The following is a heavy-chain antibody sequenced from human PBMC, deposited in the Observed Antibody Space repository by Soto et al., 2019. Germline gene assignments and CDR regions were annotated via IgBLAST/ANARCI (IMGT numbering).Heavy chain of an antibody. Sequence: QVQLVQSGAEVKKPGASVKVSCKASGYTIKSYGISWVRQAPGQGLEGMGWINAYNGNTKYAQKLQGRVTMTTDTSTSTAYMELRSLRSDVTAVYYCARELGQQMVNYWGQGTLVTVSS. CDR1: GYTIKSYG. D-gene: IGHD6-13*01. CDR2: INAYNGNT. CDR3: ARELGQQMVNY. J-gene: IGHJ4*02. V-gene: IGHV1-18*01.